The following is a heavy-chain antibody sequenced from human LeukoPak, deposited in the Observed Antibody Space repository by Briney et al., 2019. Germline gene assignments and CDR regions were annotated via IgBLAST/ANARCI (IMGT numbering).Heavy chain of an antibody. V-gene: IGHV3-7*01. J-gene: IGHJ4*02. CDR3: ARAVDVADY. CDR2: IKEDESAK. Sequence: GGSLRPSCVASGFIFTDHWMSWVRQAPGKGLDWVANIKEDESAKFYADSVRGRFTISRDNAKNSVYLEMNNLRVEDTAVYYCARAVDVADYWGRGTLVTVSS. D-gene: IGHD3-16*01. CDR1: GFIFTDHW.